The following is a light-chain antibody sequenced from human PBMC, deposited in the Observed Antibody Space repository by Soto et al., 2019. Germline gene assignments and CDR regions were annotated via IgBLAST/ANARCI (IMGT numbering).Light chain of an antibody. V-gene: IGKV3-15*01. CDR3: QQYNNWPPRSS. CDR1: QSVSSN. J-gene: IGKJ2*01. Sequence: EIVMTQSPATLSVSPGERATLSCRASQSVSSNLAWYQQKPGQAPRLLIYGASTRATGIPARFSGSGSGTEFTLTISSLQSEDFAVYYCQQYNNWPPRSSFGQGTKVHIK. CDR2: GAS.